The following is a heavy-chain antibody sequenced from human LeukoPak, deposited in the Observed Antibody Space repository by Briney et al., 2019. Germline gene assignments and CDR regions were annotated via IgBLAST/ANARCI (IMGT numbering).Heavy chain of an antibody. CDR1: GYTFTGNS. CDR3: TRGPYLDY. Sequence: ASVKVSCKASGYTFTGNSLYWVRQVPGQGLEWMGWINPNSAGTNYAQKFQGRVTMTRDTSISTAYMAVSGLRSDDTGVYYCTRGPYLDYWGQGTLVTVSS. CDR2: INPNSAGT. V-gene: IGHV1-2*02. J-gene: IGHJ4*02.